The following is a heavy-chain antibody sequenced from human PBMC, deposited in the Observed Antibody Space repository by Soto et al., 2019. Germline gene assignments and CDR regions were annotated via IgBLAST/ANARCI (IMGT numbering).Heavy chain of an antibody. V-gene: IGHV5-10-1*01. CDR1: GYSFTSYW. CDR2: IDPSDSYT. D-gene: IGHD6-25*01. Sequence: PGESLKISCXGSGYSFTSYWISWVRQMPGKGLEWMGRIDPSDSYTNYSPSSQGHVTISADKSISTAYLQWSSLKASDTAMYYCARHRVAAENYGMDVWGQGTTVTVSS. J-gene: IGHJ6*02. CDR3: ARHRVAAENYGMDV.